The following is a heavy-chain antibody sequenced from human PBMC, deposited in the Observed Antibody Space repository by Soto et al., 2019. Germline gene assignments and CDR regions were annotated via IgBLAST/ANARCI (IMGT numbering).Heavy chain of an antibody. CDR1: GGSISSGGYY. D-gene: IGHD3-10*01. V-gene: IGHV4-31*03. CDR3: AREMYYYGSGSYFDY. Sequence: NPSETLSLTCTVSGGSISSGGYYWSWIRQHPGKGLEWIGYIYYSGSTYYNPSLKSRVTISVDTSKNQFSLKLSSVTAADTAVYYCAREMYYYGSGSYFDYWGQGTLVTVSS. J-gene: IGHJ4*02. CDR2: IYYSGST.